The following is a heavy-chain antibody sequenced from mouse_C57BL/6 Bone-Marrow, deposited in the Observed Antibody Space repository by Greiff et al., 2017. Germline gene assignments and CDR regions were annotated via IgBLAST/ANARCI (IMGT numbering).Heavy chain of an antibody. Sequence: QVQLQQPGAELVMPGASVKMSCKASGYTFTSYWMNWVKQRPGQGLEWIGEIYPSNGYTNYNQKFKGKSTLTVDKSSSTAYMQLSSLTSEDSAVYYCARDGYYFDYWGQGTTLTVSS. J-gene: IGHJ2*01. V-gene: IGHV1-69*01. CDR3: ARDGYYFDY. CDR1: GYTFTSYW. CDR2: IYPSNGYT.